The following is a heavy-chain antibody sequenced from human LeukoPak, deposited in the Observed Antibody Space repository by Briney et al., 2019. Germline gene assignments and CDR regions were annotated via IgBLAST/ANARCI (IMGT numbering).Heavy chain of an antibody. Sequence: GGSLTLSCAASGFTFSNSAMSWVRQAPGKGLEWVSAITASGDTTYYADSVRGRSTISRDNSKNTLYLQMSSLRAEDTAVYYCAKGPSTWDFWGQGTLVTVSS. CDR2: ITASGDTT. V-gene: IGHV3-23*01. CDR3: AKGPSTWDF. J-gene: IGHJ4*02. CDR1: GFTFSNSA.